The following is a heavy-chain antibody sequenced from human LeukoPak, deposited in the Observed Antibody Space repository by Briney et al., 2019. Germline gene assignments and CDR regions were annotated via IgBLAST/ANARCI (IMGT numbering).Heavy chain of an antibody. CDR1: GFTFSSYS. Sequence: GGSLRLSCAASGFTFSSYSMNWVRQAPGKGLEWVSSISSSSSYIYYADSVKGRFTISRDNAKNSLYLQMNSLRAEDTAAYYCARRAVVVTATALDYWGQGTLVTVSS. J-gene: IGHJ4*02. CDR3: ARRAVVVTATALDY. V-gene: IGHV3-21*01. D-gene: IGHD2-21*02. CDR2: ISSSSSYI.